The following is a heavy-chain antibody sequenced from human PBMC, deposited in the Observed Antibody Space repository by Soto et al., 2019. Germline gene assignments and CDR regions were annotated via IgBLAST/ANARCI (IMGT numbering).Heavy chain of an antibody. D-gene: IGHD3-16*01. Sequence: VQLLDSGGGLVQPGGSLRLSCAASGFTFSNYAMTWVRQGPGKGLEWVSGISGSGGRSYYADSVKGRFTISRDNSKGTLYVQMNSRRAEDTAVYYCAKAYFVWSSEQPYYFDYWGQGTLVTVSS. CDR3: AKAYFVWSSEQPYYFDY. CDR2: ISGSGGRS. V-gene: IGHV3-23*01. CDR1: GFTFSNYA. J-gene: IGHJ4*02.